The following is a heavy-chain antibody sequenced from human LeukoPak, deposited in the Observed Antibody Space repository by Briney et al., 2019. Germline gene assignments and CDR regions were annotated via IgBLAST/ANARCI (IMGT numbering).Heavy chain of an antibody. J-gene: IGHJ4*02. CDR2: IYYSGST. D-gene: IGHD3-3*01. CDR3: ARAELRFCPFDY. Sequence: SQTLSLTCTVSGGSISSGDYYWSWIRQPPGKGLKWIGYIYYSGSTYYNPSLKSRVTISVDTSKNQFSLKLSSVTAADTAVYYCARAELRFCPFDYWGQGTLVTVSS. V-gene: IGHV4-30-4*01. CDR1: GGSISSGDYY.